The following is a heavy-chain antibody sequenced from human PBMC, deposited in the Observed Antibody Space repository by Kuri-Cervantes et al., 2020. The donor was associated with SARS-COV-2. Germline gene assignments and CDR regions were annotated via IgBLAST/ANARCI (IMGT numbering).Heavy chain of an antibody. CDR1: GFTFSSYS. CDR2: ISSSSSYI. D-gene: IGHD3-16*01. J-gene: IGHJ4*02. Sequence: GGSLRLSCAASGFTFSSYSMNWVRQAPGKGLEWVSSISSSSSYISYADSMKGRFTISRDNAKNSLYLQMNSLRAEDTAVYYCARGNYVMYSRWPTVPSDYWGQGTLVTVSS. V-gene: IGHV3-21*01. CDR3: ARGNYVMYSRWPTVPSDY.